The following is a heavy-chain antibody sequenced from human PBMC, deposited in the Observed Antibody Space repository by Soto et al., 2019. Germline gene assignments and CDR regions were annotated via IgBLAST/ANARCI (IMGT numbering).Heavy chain of an antibody. Sequence: EVQLLESGGGLVQPGGSLRLSCAASGFTYSSYAMSWVRQAPGKGLEWVSAISGSGGSTYYADSVKGRFTISRDNSKNTLYLQLNSLRAVDTAVYYCAKDLVGSSPSFPVFDYWGHGTLVTVSS. V-gene: IGHV3-23*01. D-gene: IGHD1-26*01. CDR2: ISGSGGST. J-gene: IGHJ4*01. CDR1: GFTYSSYA. CDR3: AKDLVGSSPSFPVFDY.